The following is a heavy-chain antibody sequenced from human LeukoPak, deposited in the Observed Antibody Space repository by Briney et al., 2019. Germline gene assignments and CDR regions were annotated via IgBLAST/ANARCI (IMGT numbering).Heavy chain of an antibody. CDR1: GLTFSSHA. J-gene: IGHJ4*02. Sequence: GGFLRLSCAASGLTFSSHAMHWVRQAPGKGLAWVAVISYDARNKYYADSVKGRFTISRDNSKSMLYLQMNSLRDEDTAVYYCATGDCGGDCYSSYFDYWGQGTLVSVSS. CDR3: ATGDCGGDCYSSYFDY. CDR2: ISYDARNK. D-gene: IGHD2-21*02. V-gene: IGHV3-30*04.